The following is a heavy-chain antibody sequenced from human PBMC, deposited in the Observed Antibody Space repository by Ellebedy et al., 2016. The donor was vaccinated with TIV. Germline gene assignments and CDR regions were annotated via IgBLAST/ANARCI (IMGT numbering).Heavy chain of an antibody. CDR2: IYYSGST. D-gene: IGHD3-10*01. CDR1: GDSISRSSYY. J-gene: IGHJ5*02. Sequence: SETLSLTCTVSGDSISRSSYYWGWIRQPPGKGLEWIGSIYYSGSTHYNPSLKSRVTISADTSKNEISLRLSSVTAADTAVYYCARWFGELLYVRWFDPWGQGTLVTVSS. CDR3: ARWFGELLYVRWFDP. V-gene: IGHV4-39*01.